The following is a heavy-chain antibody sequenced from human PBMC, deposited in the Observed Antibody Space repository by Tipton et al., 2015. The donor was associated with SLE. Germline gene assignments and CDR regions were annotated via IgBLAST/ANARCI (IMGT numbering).Heavy chain of an antibody. Sequence: QLVQSGGGLVQPGGSLRLSCAASGFTFSSYWMSWVRQAPGKGLEWVANIKQDGSEKYYVDSVKGRFTISRDNAKNSLYLQMNSLRAEDTAVYYCARDLFSWEPHMVVTPGRYFDYWGQGTLVTVSS. J-gene: IGHJ4*02. D-gene: IGHD4-23*01. V-gene: IGHV3-7*01. CDR3: ARDLFSWEPHMVVTPGRYFDY. CDR2: IKQDGSEK. CDR1: GFTFSSYW.